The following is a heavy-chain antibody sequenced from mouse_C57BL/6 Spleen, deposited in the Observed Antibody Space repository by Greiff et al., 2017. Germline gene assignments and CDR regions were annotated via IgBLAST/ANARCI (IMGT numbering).Heavy chain of an antibody. V-gene: IGHV1-82*01. Sequence: VQVVESGPELVKPGASVKISCKASGYAFSSSWMNWVKQRPGKGLEWIGRIYPGDGDTNYNGKFKGKATLTADKSSSTAYMQLSSLTSEDSAVYFCARSALHYAMDYWGQGTSVTVSS. CDR2: IYPGDGDT. CDR3: ARSALHYAMDY. CDR1: GYAFSSSW. J-gene: IGHJ4*01.